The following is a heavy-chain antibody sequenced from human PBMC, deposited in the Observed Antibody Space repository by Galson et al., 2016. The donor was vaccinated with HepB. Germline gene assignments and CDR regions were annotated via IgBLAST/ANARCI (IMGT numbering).Heavy chain of an antibody. CDR3: ARDREQWLGGYYGMDV. D-gene: IGHD6-19*01. J-gene: IGHJ6*02. CDR1: RFTFSTYG. Sequence: SLRLSCAASRFTFSTYGMHWVRQAPGKGLEWVAVIWYDGSNKYCADSVKGRFTISRDNSKNTLYLQMNSLRAEDTAVYYCARDREQWLGGYYGMDVWGQGTTVTVS. V-gene: IGHV3-33*01. CDR2: IWYDGSNK.